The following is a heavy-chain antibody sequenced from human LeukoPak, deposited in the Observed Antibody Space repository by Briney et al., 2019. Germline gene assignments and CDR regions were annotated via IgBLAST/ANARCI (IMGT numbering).Heavy chain of an antibody. CDR3: TRSGLTGMREYERADFYYYGMDL. D-gene: IGHD2/OR15-2a*01. V-gene: IGHV4-34*01. Sequence: SETLSLTCDVPGGSFSGYPWSWIRQSPGKGLEWIGEVNYRGSPNYNPSLESRVTISVDTSNNQLSLKLTSVTAADTALYYCTRSGLTGMREYERADFYYYGMDLWGQGTAVTVFS. J-gene: IGHJ6*02. CDR2: VNYRGSP. CDR1: GGSFSGYP.